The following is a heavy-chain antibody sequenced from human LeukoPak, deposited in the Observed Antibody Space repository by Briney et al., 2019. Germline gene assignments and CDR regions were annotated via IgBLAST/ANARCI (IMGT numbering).Heavy chain of an antibody. Sequence: GGSLRLSCAASGFTVSSNYMSWVRQAPGKGLGWVSRISGSGDTTNYADSVKGRFTISRDKSRNTVYLQMDSLRADDTAVYYCARGRNFGSGSYVFDYWGQGTLVTVSS. D-gene: IGHD3-10*01. V-gene: IGHV3-23*01. J-gene: IGHJ4*02. CDR3: ARGRNFGSGSYVFDY. CDR1: GFTVSSNY. CDR2: ISGSGDTT.